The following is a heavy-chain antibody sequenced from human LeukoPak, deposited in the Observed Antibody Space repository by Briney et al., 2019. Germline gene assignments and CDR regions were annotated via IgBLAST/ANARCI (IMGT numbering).Heavy chain of an antibody. D-gene: IGHD6-6*01. CDR3: AREIAARPAFDI. CDR2: IYTSGST. Sequence: PSETLSLTCTVSGGSISSGSYYWSWIRQPAGKGLEWIGRIYTSGSTNYNPSLKSRVTISVDTSKNQFSLKLSSVTAADTAVYYCAREIAARPAFDIWGQGTMVTVSS. J-gene: IGHJ3*02. V-gene: IGHV4-61*02. CDR1: GGSISSGSYY.